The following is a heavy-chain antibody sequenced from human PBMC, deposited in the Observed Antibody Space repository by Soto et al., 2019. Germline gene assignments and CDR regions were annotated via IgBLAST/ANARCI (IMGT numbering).Heavy chain of an antibody. V-gene: IGHV1-69*12. CDR3: ASGIQLWLRRINNGYSG. Sequence: QVQLVQSGAEVKKPESSVKVSCKAPGGTFSTYAISWVRQAPGQGLEWTGGIIPMFGTANYAQRFQDRVTIPADESTNTVYMELSSLRSEDTAVYFCASGIQLWLRRINNGYSGWGQGTLVTVSS. J-gene: IGHJ4*02. CDR2: IIPMFGTA. D-gene: IGHD5-18*01. CDR1: GGTFSTYA.